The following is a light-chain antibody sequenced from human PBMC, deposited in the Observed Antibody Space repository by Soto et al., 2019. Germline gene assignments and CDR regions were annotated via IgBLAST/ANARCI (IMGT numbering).Light chain of an antibody. Sequence: DIVMTQSPDSLAMSLGERATINCKSSQSVLYTSNNKNYLAWYQQKPGQPPKLLIYWASARDSGVPDRFSGSGSGTDFTLTVSSLQAEDVAVYYCQQYYSSPYTFGQGTKLEIQ. V-gene: IGKV4-1*01. J-gene: IGKJ2*01. CDR2: WAS. CDR3: QQYYSSPYT. CDR1: QSVLYTSNNKNY.